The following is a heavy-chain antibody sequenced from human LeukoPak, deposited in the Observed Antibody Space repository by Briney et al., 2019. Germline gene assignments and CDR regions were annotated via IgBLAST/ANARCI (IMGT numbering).Heavy chain of an antibody. V-gene: IGHV1-46*01. CDR3: ARDVAREFDY. J-gene: IGHJ4*02. Sequence: ASVKVSCKASGGTFSSYAISWVRQAPGQGLEWMGVINPSDGSTNYAQKYRDRVTMTRDTSTRTVYMQLSSLRSDDTAVYYCARDVAREFDYWGQGTLVTVSS. CDR2: INPSDGST. CDR1: GGTFSSYA.